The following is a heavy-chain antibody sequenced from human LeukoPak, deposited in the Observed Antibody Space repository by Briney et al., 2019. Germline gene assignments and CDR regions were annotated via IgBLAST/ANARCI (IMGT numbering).Heavy chain of an antibody. CDR2: ISYDGSNK. CDR3: AKDRRGCSSTSCYISYDFDY. CDR1: GFTFSSYG. V-gene: IGHV3-30*18. Sequence: PGGSLRLSCAASGFTFSSYGMHWVRQAPGKGLEWVAVISYDGSNKYYADSVKGRFTISRDNSKNTLYLQMNSLRAEDTAVYYCAKDRRGCSSTSCYISYDFDYWGQGTLVTVSS. D-gene: IGHD2-2*02. J-gene: IGHJ4*02.